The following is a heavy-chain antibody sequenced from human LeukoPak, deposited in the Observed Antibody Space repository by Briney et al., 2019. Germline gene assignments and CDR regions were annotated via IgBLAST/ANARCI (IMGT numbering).Heavy chain of an antibody. V-gene: IGHV3-53*01. D-gene: IGHD1-1*01. CDR2: IYSGGKT. CDR3: ARDRVNWNDVGGLFHY. Sequence: PGGSLRLSCAASGFTVSTNYMSWVRQAPGKGLEWVSLIYSGGKTNYADSVKGRFTISRDNSKNTLYLQMNSLSAEDTAVYYCARDRVNWNDVGGLFHYWGQGTLVTVSS. CDR1: GFTVSTNY. J-gene: IGHJ4*02.